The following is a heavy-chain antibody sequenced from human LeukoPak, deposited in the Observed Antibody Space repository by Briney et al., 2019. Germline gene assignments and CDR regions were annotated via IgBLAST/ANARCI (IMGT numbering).Heavy chain of an antibody. D-gene: IGHD3-22*01. J-gene: IGHJ4*02. Sequence: GGSLRLPSAASGFTFSSYAMSWVRQAPGKGLEWVSAISGSGGSTYYADSVKGRFTISRDNSKNTLYLQMNSLRAEDTAVYYCAKDPYYYDSSGYYRDLYYFDYWGQGTLVTVSS. CDR2: ISGSGGST. V-gene: IGHV3-23*01. CDR3: AKDPYYYDSSGYYRDLYYFDY. CDR1: GFTFSSYA.